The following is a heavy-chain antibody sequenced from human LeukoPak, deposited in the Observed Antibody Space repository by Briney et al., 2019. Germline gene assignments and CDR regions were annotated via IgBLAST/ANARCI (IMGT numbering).Heavy chain of an antibody. D-gene: IGHD3-10*01. CDR3: AREGGLLWFGELMPFDY. V-gene: IGHV1-46*01. Sequence: ASVKVSCKASGYTFTSFYMNWVRQAPGQGLEWMGKINPSGGSTTYAQKFQGRVTMTRDTSTSTVYMELSSQRFEDTAVYYCAREGGLLWFGELMPFDYWGQGTLVTVSS. CDR2: INPSGGST. CDR1: GYTFTSFY. J-gene: IGHJ4*02.